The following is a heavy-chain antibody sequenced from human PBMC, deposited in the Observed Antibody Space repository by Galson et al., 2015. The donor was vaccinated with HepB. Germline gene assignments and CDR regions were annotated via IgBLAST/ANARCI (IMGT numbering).Heavy chain of an antibody. CDR1: GYTFTSYY. Sequence: SVKVSCKASGYTFTSYYMHWVRQAPGQGLEWMGIINPSGGSTSYAQKFQGRVTMTRDTSTSTVYMELSSLRSEDTAVYYCARARPARAMATIGYFDYWGQGTLVTVSS. D-gene: IGHD5-24*01. V-gene: IGHV1-46*01. J-gene: IGHJ4*02. CDR2: INPSGGST. CDR3: ARARPARAMATIGYFDY.